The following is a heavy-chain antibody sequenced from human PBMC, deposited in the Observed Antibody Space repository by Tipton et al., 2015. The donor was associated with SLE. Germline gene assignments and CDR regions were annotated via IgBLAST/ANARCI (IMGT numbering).Heavy chain of an antibody. CDR1: GGSITSPNYF. CDR3: AREGNVVSDSDAFDI. V-gene: IGHV4-31*03. D-gene: IGHD2-21*01. J-gene: IGHJ3*02. Sequence: TLSLTCTVSGGSITSPNYFWSRVRQLPGKGLEWVGFISPSGNTYNNPSLDSRVTISIDTSENQFSLRLRSVTAADTAVYYCAREGNVVSDSDAFDIWGQGTVVTVS. CDR2: ISPSGNT.